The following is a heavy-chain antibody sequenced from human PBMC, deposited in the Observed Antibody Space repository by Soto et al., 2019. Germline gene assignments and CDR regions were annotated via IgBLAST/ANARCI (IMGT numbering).Heavy chain of an antibody. Sequence: SVKVSCKASGGTFSSYAISWVRQAPGQGLEWTGGIIPIFGTANYAQKFRGRVTITADESTSTAYMELSSLRSEDTAVYYCAREVGATLNWFDPWGQGTLVTVSS. J-gene: IGHJ5*02. D-gene: IGHD1-26*01. CDR2: IIPIFGTA. CDR3: AREVGATLNWFDP. V-gene: IGHV1-69*13. CDR1: GGTFSSYA.